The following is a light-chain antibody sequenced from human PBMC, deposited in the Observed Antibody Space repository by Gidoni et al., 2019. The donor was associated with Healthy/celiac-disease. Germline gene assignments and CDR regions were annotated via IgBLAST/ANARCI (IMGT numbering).Light chain of an antibody. V-gene: IGLV1-44*01. CDR1: SSNIGSNT. Sequence: QSVLIQPPSASGTPGQSVTISCSGSSSNIGSNTVHWYQQPPGTAPKLLIYSNSQRPSGVPERFSGSKSGTSASLTISGLQSEDEADYYCAAWDDSMNGVVFGGGTKLTVL. J-gene: IGLJ2*01. CDR2: SNS. CDR3: AAWDDSMNGVV.